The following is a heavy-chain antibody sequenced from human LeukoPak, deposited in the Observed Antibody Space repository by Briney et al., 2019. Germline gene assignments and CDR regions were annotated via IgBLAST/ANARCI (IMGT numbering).Heavy chain of an antibody. Sequence: GASLQISCKGSGYSFTSYWIGWGRRLPGRGVEWMGIIYPGDSDTRYSPSFQGQVTISADKSISTAYLQWSSLKASDTAMYYCARNLQYYYDSSGYLDAFDIWGQGTMVTVSS. D-gene: IGHD3-22*01. V-gene: IGHV5-51*01. CDR3: ARNLQYYYDSSGYLDAFDI. CDR2: IYPGDSDT. CDR1: GYSFTSYW. J-gene: IGHJ3*02.